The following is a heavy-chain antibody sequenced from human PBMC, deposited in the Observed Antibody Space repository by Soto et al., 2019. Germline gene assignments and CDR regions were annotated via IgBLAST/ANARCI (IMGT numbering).Heavy chain of an antibody. CDR2: IIPIFGTA. V-gene: IGHV1-69*06. J-gene: IGHJ3*02. Sequence: QVQLVQSGAEVKKPGSSVKVSCKASGGTFSSYAISWVRQAPGQGLEWMGGIIPIFGTANYAQKFQGRVTITADKSTSTAYMELSSLRSEDTAVYYCARGWILSGSGFFDAFDIWGQGTMVTVSS. D-gene: IGHD5-12*01. CDR1: GGTFSSYA. CDR3: ARGWILSGSGFFDAFDI.